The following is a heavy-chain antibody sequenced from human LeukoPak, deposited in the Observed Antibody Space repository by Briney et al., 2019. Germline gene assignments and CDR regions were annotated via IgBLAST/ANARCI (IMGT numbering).Heavy chain of an antibody. V-gene: IGHV4-39*01. Sequence: SETLVKTCTVSGGSLSRGSFYWGWIRQPPGKGLEWIANFYDSESTYYHSPLKRRTTTSADTSKNRLPLNLGSVTAADTAVYYCLGGPGNYYYNYMHPWGQGILVTVSS. CDR2: FYDSEST. CDR3: LGGPGNYYYNYMHP. CDR1: GGSLSRGSFY. J-gene: IGHJ5*02. D-gene: IGHD1-26*01.